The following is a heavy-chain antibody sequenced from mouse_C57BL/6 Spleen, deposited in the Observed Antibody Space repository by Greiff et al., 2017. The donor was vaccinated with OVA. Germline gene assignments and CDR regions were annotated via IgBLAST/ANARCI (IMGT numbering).Heavy chain of an antibody. Sequence: VQLQQSGPVLVKPGASVKMSCKASGYTFTDYYMNWVKQSHGKSLEWIGVINPYNGGTSYNQKFKGKATLTVDKSSSTAYMELNSLTSEDSAVXYCARQRTREVCAYWGEGSLVTVSA. CDR3: ARQRTREVCAY. CDR1: GYTFTDYY. J-gene: IGHJ3*01. V-gene: IGHV1-19*01. CDR2: INPYNGGT. D-gene: IGHD3-3*01.